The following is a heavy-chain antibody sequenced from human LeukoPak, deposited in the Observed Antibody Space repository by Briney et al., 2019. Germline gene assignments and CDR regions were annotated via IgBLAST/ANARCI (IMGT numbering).Heavy chain of an antibody. J-gene: IGHJ4*02. CDR1: GGSISSGSYY. V-gene: IGHV4-61*02. CDR3: ARLVLRFGMVRGVIDY. CDR2: IYTSGST. D-gene: IGHD3-10*01. Sequence: RPSETLSLTCTVSGGSISSGSYYWSWIRQPAGKGLEWIGRIYTSGSTNYNPSLKSRVTISVDTSKNQFSLKLSSVTAADTAVYYCARLVLRFGMVRGVIDYWGQGTLVTVSS.